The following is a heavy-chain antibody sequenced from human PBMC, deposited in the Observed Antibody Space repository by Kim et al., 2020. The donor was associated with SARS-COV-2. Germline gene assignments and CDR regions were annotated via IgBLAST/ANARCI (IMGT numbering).Heavy chain of an antibody. V-gene: IGHV3-15*01. CDR1: GFSFIDAW. Sequence: GGSLRLSCVGAGFSFIDAWMTWVRQVPGKELEWVGRIKSKRGGGTSDYAAPVKGRFTISRDDSENTIFLQMDSLKTEDPGVYYCAKVRDDRSWAFDYWSQGTLVTVSS. D-gene: IGHD3-22*01. CDR2: IKSKRGGGTS. J-gene: IGHJ4*02. CDR3: AKVRDDRSWAFDY.